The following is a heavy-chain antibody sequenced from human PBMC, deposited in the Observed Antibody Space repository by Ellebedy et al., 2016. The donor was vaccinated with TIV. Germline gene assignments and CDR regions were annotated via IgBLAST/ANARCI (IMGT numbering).Heavy chain of an antibody. Sequence: ASVKVSXKASGYTFTSYGISWVRQAPGQGLEWMGWINPNSGGTNYAQKFQGWVTMTRDTSISTAYMELSRLRSDDTAVYYCAREQLELVYGMDVWGQGTTVTVSS. V-gene: IGHV1-2*04. J-gene: IGHJ6*02. CDR1: GYTFTSYG. CDR2: INPNSGGT. CDR3: AREQLELVYGMDV. D-gene: IGHD1-1*01.